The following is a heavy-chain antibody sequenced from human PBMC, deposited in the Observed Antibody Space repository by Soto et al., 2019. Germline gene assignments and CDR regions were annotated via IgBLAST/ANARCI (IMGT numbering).Heavy chain of an antibody. D-gene: IGHD3-22*01. Sequence: GSLRLSCAASGFTFSSYSMNWVRQAPGKGLEWVSSISSSSSYIYYADSVKGRFTISRDNAKNSLYLQMNSLRAEDTAVYYCAGGADYYDSSGYDDAFDIWGQGTMVTVSS. CDR2: ISSSSSYI. CDR1: GFTFSSYS. V-gene: IGHV3-21*01. CDR3: AGGADYYDSSGYDDAFDI. J-gene: IGHJ3*02.